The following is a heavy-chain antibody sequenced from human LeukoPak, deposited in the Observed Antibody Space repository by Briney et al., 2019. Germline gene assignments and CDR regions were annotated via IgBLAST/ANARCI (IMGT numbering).Heavy chain of an antibody. Sequence: SETLSLTCTVSGGSISSSSYYWGWIRQPPGKGLEWIGSIYYSGSTYYNPSLKSRVTISVDTSKNQFSLKLSSVTAADTAVYYCARDPRGIAVAGTAGFDPWGQGTLVTVSS. D-gene: IGHD6-19*01. V-gene: IGHV4-39*07. CDR3: ARDPRGIAVAGTAGFDP. CDR2: IYYSGST. CDR1: GGSISSSSYY. J-gene: IGHJ5*02.